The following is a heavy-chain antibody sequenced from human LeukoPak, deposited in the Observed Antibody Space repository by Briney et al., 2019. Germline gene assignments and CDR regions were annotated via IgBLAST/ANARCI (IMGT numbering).Heavy chain of an antibody. CDR3: ARDFAVTTGDY. V-gene: IGHV3-30-3*01. Sequence: GRSLRLSCAASGFTFSSYAMHWVRQAPGKGLEWVAVISYDGSNKYYADSVKGRFTISRANSWNPWYLQMKTRIAEDTAVYYCARDFAVTTGDYWGQRILVTVSS. J-gene: IGHJ4*02. CDR1: GFTFSSYA. CDR2: ISYDGSNK. D-gene: IGHD4-17*01.